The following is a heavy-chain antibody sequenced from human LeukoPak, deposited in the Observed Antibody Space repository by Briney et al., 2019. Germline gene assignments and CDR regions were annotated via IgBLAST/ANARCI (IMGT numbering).Heavy chain of an antibody. V-gene: IGHV3-33*03. Sequence: GGSLRLSCAASGFTFSSYGMHWVRQAPGKGLEWVAVIWYDGSNKYYADSVKGRFTISRDNSKNTLYLQLNSLRGDDTAVYYCANRFCTSSGCGVAYWGEGTLVTVSS. J-gene: IGHJ4*02. CDR1: GFTFSSYG. CDR2: IWYDGSNK. CDR3: ANRFCTSSGCGVAY. D-gene: IGHD2-2*01.